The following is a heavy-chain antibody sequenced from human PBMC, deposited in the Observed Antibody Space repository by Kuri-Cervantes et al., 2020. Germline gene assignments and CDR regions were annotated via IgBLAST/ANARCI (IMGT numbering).Heavy chain of an antibody. V-gene: IGHV3-9*01. J-gene: IGHJ5*02. CDR3: ARELDYYDSSGYLEGRWFDP. CDR1: GFTFDDYA. Sequence: GGSLRLSCAASGFTFDDYAIHWVRQAPGKGLEWVSGISWNSGNIGYADSVKGRFTISRDNAKTSLYLQMNSLRAEDTAVYYCARELDYYDSSGYLEGRWFDPWGQGTRVTGYS. CDR2: ISWNSGNI. D-gene: IGHD3-22*01.